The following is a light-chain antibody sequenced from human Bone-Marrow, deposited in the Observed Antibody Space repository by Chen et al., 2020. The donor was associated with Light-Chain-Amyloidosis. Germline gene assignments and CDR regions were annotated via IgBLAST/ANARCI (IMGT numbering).Light chain of an antibody. CDR1: RTNFGERLA. J-gene: IGLJ1*01. CDR3: QSYDGNLKIYV. Sequence: QSLLTQPPSVSGAPGQRVTISFTGNRTNFGERLAVHWNQQLPVNAPKLLISTNSDRPSGDPDRFSGPKSGASASLAITGLQADDEGDYYSQSYDGNLKIYVFGTGTKVTVL. V-gene: IGLV1-40*01. CDR2: TNS.